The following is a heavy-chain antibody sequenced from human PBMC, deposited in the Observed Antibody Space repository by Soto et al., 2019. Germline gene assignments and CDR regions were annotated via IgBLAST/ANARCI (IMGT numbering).Heavy chain of an antibody. CDR3: ARTYSSSWSPFDY. V-gene: IGHV4-30-2*01. Sequence: PSETLSLTCAVSGVSISSGGYSWSWIRQPPGKGLEWIGYIYHSGSTNYNPSLKSRVTISVDTSKNQFSLKLSSVTAADTAVYYCARTYSSSWSPFDYWGQGTLVTVSS. J-gene: IGHJ4*02. D-gene: IGHD6-13*01. CDR1: GVSISSGGYS. CDR2: IYHSGST.